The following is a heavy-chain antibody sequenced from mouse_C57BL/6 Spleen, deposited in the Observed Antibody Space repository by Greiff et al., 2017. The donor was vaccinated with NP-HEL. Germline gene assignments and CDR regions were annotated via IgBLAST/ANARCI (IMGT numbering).Heavy chain of an antibody. CDR1: GFNIKNTY. J-gene: IGHJ1*03. D-gene: IGHD1-1*01. CDR2: IDPANGNT. V-gene: IGHV14-3*01. Sequence: VQLQQSVAELVRPGASVKLSCTASGFNIKNTYMHWVKQRPEQGLEWIGRIDPANGNTKYAPKFQGKATITADTSSNTAYLQLSSLTSEDTAIYYCARGITTGVGLRYFEVWGTGTTVTVAS. CDR3: ARGITTGVGLRYFEV.